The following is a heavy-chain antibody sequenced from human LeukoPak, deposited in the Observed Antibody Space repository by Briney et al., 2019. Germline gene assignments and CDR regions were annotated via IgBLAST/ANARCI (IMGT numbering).Heavy chain of an antibody. J-gene: IGHJ4*02. CDR3: AKWQYYVSGDDY. V-gene: IGHV3-23*01. CDR2: ISGSGDST. D-gene: IGHD3-10*01. CDR1: GFTFSTYG. Sequence: GGSLRLSCAGSGFTFSTYGMSWVRQAPNKGLEWLSTISGSGDSTYYADSVKGRFTISRDNSKNTPFLQMNSLRAEDTAIYYCAKWQYYVSGDDYWGQGILVTVSS.